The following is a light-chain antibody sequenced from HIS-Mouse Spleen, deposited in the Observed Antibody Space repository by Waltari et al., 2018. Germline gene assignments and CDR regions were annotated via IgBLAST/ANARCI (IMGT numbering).Light chain of an antibody. Sequence: SYELTQPPSVSVSPGQTARITCSGDALPKKYAYWYQQKSGQAPVLVLYEDSKRPSGIPESCSGSRSGTMATLTISGAQVEDEADYYCYSTDSSGNHRVFGGGTKLTVL. CDR2: EDS. CDR3: YSTDSSGNHRV. J-gene: IGLJ2*01. CDR1: ALPKKY. V-gene: IGLV3-10*01.